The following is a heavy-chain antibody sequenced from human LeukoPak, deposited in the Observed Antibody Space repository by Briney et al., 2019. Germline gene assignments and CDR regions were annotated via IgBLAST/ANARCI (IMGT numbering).Heavy chain of an antibody. J-gene: IGHJ4*02. V-gene: IGHV4-4*07. CDR3: ARDATVASGMQF. Sequence: PSETLSLTCTVSGGSISTYSWTWVRQSPGKGLEWIGSVVTTTTKYSPALRSRVAISVDTSKNQFSLRLESVTTADTAVYYCARDATVASGMQFWGQGAPVTVSS. CDR1: GGSISTYS. D-gene: IGHD6-19*01. CDR2: VVTTTT.